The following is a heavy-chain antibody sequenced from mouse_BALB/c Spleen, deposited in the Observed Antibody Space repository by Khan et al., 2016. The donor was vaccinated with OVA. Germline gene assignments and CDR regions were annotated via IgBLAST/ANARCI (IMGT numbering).Heavy chain of an antibody. Sequence: EVKLQESGPGLVKPSQSLSLTCTVTGYSITSDYAWNWIRQFPGNKLEWMGYISYSGSPSYNPSLKSRISITRDTSKNQFFLQLTSVTTEDTATYYCARRGDGYYGAMDYWGQGTSVTVSS. V-gene: IGHV3-2*02. J-gene: IGHJ4*01. CDR3: ARRGDGYYGAMDY. D-gene: IGHD2-3*01. CDR1: GYSITSDYA. CDR2: ISYSGSP.